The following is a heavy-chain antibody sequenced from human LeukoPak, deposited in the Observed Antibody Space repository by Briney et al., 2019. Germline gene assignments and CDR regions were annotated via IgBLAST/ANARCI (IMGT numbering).Heavy chain of an antibody. D-gene: IGHD3-10*01. CDR2: IYYSGTT. CDR1: GASINTYY. V-gene: IGHV4-59*01. J-gene: IGHJ4*02. Sequence: PSETLSLTCTVSGASINTYYWSWIQQPPGKGLEWIGYIYYSGTTSYNPSLQTRVTISIDTSKNQFPLKLSSVTAADTDVYYCARVLRPMASQYYFDYWGQGTLVTVSS. CDR3: ARVLRPMASQYYFDY.